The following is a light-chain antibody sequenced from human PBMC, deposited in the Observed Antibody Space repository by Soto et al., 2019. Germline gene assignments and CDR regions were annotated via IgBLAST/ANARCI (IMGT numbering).Light chain of an antibody. J-gene: IGKJ3*01. CDR1: QSVSGTY. Sequence: EIVLTQSPGKLSLSPGERATLSCRASQSVSGTYLAWYQQRPGQAPKVLIYGASSRAAGIPDRFSGSGSGTDFTLTISRLEPEDFAVYYCQQYGASPFNFGPGTKVDIK. CDR2: GAS. V-gene: IGKV3-20*01. CDR3: QQYGASPFN.